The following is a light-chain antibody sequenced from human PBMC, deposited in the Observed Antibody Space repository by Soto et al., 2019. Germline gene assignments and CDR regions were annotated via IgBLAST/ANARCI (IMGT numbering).Light chain of an antibody. V-gene: IGLV2-11*01. J-gene: IGLJ2*01. CDR2: DVS. Sequence: QSVLTQPRSVSGSPGQSVTISCTGTSSDVGGYNYVSWYQQHPGTAPKLMIYDVSTRPSGVPDRFSGSKSGNTSSLTISVLQAEDAAYYYCASYAGSNSVVFGGGTKVTVL. CDR1: SSDVGGYNY. CDR3: ASYAGSNSVV.